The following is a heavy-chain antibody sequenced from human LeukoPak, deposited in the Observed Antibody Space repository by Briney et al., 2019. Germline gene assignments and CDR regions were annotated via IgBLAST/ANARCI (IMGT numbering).Heavy chain of an antibody. D-gene: IGHD3-10*01. CDR1: GYTFTSYT. CDR3: AAERFGDRTSPFDY. J-gene: IGHJ4*02. CDR2: INAGNGNT. Sequence: VASVKVSFKASGYTFTSYTMHWVRQAPGQRLEWMGWINAGNGNTKYSQKFQGRVTISRDTSASTAYMDLSSLRSEDTAVYYCAAERFGDRTSPFDYWGQGTLVTVS. V-gene: IGHV1-3*01.